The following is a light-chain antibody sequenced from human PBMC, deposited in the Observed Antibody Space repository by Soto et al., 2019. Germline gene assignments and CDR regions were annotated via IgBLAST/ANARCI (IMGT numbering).Light chain of an antibody. CDR3: QQYNNWPPWT. J-gene: IGKJ1*01. CDR2: RAS. V-gene: IGKV3-15*01. CDR1: QSVGSD. Sequence: EIVMTQSPATLSVSPGERATLSCRASQSVGSDLAWYQQKPGQAPRLLIYRASTRATGIPARFSGSGSGTEFTLTISSLQSEDSAVYYCQQYNNWPPWTFGQGTKVDI.